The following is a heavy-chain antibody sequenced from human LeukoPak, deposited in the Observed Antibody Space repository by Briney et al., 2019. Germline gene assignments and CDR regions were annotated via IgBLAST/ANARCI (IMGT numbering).Heavy chain of an antibody. J-gene: IGHJ6*02. CDR1: GFSFSSYE. CDR2: ISSSGSTI. Sequence: GGSLRLSCAASGFSFSSYEMNWVHQAPGKGLEWVSYISSSGSTIYYANSVKGRFTISRDNAENSLYLQMNSLRAEDTAVYYCAREGVGATTSYYYGVDVWGQGTTVTVSS. D-gene: IGHD1-26*01. V-gene: IGHV3-48*03. CDR3: AREGVGATTSYYYGVDV.